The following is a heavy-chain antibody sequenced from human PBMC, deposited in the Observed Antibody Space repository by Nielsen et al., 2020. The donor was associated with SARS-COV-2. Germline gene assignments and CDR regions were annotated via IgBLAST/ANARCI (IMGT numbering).Heavy chain of an antibody. CDR3: AKDTTYYYDSSGSDGMDV. V-gene: IGHV3-9*01. Sequence: SLKISCAASGFTFDDYAMHWVRQAPGKGLEWVSGISWNSGSIGYADSVKGRFTISRDNAKNSLYLQMNSLRAEDTALYYCAKDTTYYYDSSGSDGMDVWGQGTTVTVSS. D-gene: IGHD3-22*01. CDR1: GFTFDDYA. CDR2: ISWNSGSI. J-gene: IGHJ6*02.